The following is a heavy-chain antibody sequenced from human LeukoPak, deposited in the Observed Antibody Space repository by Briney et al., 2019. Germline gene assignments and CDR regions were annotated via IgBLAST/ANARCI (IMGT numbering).Heavy chain of an antibody. J-gene: IGHJ4*02. V-gene: IGHV3-23*01. D-gene: IGHD6-19*01. CDR1: GFTFSSYA. CDR3: AKPRIAVTDEFDY. Sequence: SGGSLRLSCAASGFTFSSYAMSWVRQAPGKGLEWVSAISGRGDSTYYAVSMKGRFTISRDNSKNTLYLKMNSLRAADTAVYYCAKPRIAVTDEFDYWGQGTLVTVSS. CDR2: ISGRGDST.